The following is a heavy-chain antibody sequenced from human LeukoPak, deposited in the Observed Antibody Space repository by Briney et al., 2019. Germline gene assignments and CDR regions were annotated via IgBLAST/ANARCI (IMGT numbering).Heavy chain of an antibody. D-gene: IGHD1-14*01. Sequence: SETLSLTCTVSGGSISSSSYYWGWIRQPPGKGLEWIGSIYYSGSTYYNPSLKSRVTLSVDTSKNQFSLKLSSVTAADTAVYYCARDPSHNHFDYWGQGTLVTVSS. CDR3: ARDPSHNHFDY. V-gene: IGHV4-39*07. CDR2: IYYSGST. CDR1: GGSISSSSYY. J-gene: IGHJ4*02.